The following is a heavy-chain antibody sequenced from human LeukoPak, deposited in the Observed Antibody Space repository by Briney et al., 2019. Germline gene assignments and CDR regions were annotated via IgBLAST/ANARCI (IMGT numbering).Heavy chain of an antibody. V-gene: IGHV1-69*05. CDR1: GGTFSSYA. CDR2: IIPIFGTA. CDR3: ARASDILTGYYMDY. J-gene: IGHJ4*02. Sequence: GASVKVSCKASGGTFSSYAISWVRQAPGQGLEWMGRIIPIFGTANYAQKFQGRVTITTDESTSTAYMELSSLRSEGTAVYYCARASDILTGYYMDYWGQGTLVTVSS. D-gene: IGHD3-9*01.